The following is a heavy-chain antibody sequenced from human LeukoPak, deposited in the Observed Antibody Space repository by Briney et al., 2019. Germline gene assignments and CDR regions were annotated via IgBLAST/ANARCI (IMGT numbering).Heavy chain of an antibody. Sequence: ASVKVSCKASGYTFTSYGISWVRQAPGQGLEWMGWIIAYNGNTNYAQKLQGRVTMTTDTSTSTAYMELRRLRSDDTAVYYCARVDIVVVVAANWFDPWGQGTLVTVSS. CDR2: IIAYNGNT. D-gene: IGHD2-15*01. CDR3: ARVDIVVVVAANWFDP. V-gene: IGHV1-18*01. CDR1: GYTFTSYG. J-gene: IGHJ5*02.